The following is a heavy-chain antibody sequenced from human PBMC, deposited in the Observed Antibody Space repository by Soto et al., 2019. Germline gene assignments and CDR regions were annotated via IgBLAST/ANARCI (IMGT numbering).Heavy chain of an antibody. J-gene: IGHJ4*02. Sequence: EVQLVESGGGLVQPGGSLRLSCAASGFTFSRYWMHWVRQAPGKGLVWVSRIDSYGSRTSQVDSVEGRFTIFRDNAKNRLYLQMKSLRAGDTAVYYGAGGWVEGLPRQPPTDYGGQGTLVTVSS. CDR3: AGGWVEGLPRQPPTDY. CDR1: GFTFSRYW. CDR2: IDSYGSRT. D-gene: IGHD3-3*01. V-gene: IGHV3-74*01.